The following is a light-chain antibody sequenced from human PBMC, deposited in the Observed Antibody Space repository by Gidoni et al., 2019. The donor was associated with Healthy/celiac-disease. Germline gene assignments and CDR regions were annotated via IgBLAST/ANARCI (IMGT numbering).Light chain of an antibody. CDR3: QQRSNWLT. V-gene: IGKV3-11*01. Sequence: PGERATLSCRASQSVSSYLAWYQQKPGQAPRLLIYDASNRATGIPARFSGSGSGTDFTLTISSLEPEDFAVYYCQQRSNWLTFGGGTKVEI. CDR2: DAS. J-gene: IGKJ4*01. CDR1: QSVSSY.